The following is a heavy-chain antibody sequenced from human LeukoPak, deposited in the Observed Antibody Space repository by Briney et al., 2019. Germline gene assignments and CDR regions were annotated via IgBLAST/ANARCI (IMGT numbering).Heavy chain of an antibody. J-gene: IGHJ1*01. CDR1: GFSFSDYY. V-gene: IGHV3-11*04. CDR2: ISSSGNTI. CDR3: ATYSSLNRREFQY. Sequence: PGGSLRLSCAASGFSFSDYYMSWIRQAPGKGLEWVSYISSSGNTIYDADSVKGRFTISRDNAKNSLYLQMNSLRAEDTAVYYCATYSSLNRREFQYWGQGTLLTVSS. D-gene: IGHD3-22*01.